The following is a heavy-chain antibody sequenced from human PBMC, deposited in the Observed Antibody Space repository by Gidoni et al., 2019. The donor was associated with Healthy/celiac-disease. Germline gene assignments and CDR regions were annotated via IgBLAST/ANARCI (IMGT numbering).Heavy chain of an antibody. Sequence: VQLLASGGRLVQPGGSLRLSCAASGFTFSSHAMYWVRPGPGKGLEWVSAISGSGGSTYYADSVKGRFTISRDNSKNTLYLQMNSLIAEDTAVYYCAKADNIYYDSSGYYYDAFDIWGQGTMVTVSS. V-gene: IGHV3-23*01. D-gene: IGHD3-22*01. CDR2: ISGSGGST. J-gene: IGHJ3*02. CDR3: AKADNIYYDSSGYYYDAFDI. CDR1: GFTFSSHA.